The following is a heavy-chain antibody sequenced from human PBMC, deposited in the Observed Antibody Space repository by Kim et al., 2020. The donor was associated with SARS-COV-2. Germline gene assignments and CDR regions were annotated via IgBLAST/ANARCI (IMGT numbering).Heavy chain of an antibody. CDR2: ISYDGSNK. V-gene: IGHV3-30*04. CDR3: ARDSLRRGSYRYYYYGMDV. D-gene: IGHD3-16*02. CDR1: GFTFSSYA. Sequence: GGSLRLSCAASGFTFSSYAMHWVRQAPGKGLEWVAVISYDGSNKYYADSVKGRFTISRDNSKNTLYLQMNSLRAEDTAVYYCARDSLRRGSYRYYYYGMDVWGQGTTVTVSS. J-gene: IGHJ6*02.